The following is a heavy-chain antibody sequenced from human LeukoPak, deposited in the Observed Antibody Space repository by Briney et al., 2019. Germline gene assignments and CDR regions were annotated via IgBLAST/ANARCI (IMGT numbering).Heavy chain of an antibody. V-gene: IGHV3-53*01. Sequence: GGSLRLSCAASGFTVSSNYMSWVRQAPGKGLEWVSVIYSGGSTYYADSVKGRFTISRDNSKNTLYLQMNSLRAEDTAVYYCVMHPPYYYYIDVWGKGTTVTVSS. CDR2: IYSGGST. CDR3: VMHPPYYYYIDV. D-gene: IGHD3-16*01. J-gene: IGHJ6*03. CDR1: GFTVSSNY.